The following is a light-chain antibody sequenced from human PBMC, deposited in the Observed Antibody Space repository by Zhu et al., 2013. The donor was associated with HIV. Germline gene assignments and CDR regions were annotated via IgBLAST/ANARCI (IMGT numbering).Light chain of an antibody. Sequence: QSVLTQPPSVSGAPGQRVTISCTGSSSNIGADYDVNWYQQLPGSAPRLLIYRNSNRPLDGVPDRFSGSKSRTSASLVITGLQAEDEADYYCQSYDGGLSASVFGGGTKLTVL. CDR1: SSNIGADYD. CDR3: QSYDGGLSASV. V-gene: IGLV1-40*01. CDR2: RNS. J-gene: IGLJ2*01.